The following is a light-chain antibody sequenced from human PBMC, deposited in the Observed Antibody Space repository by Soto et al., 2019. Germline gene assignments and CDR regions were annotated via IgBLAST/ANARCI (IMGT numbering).Light chain of an antibody. V-gene: IGLV2-11*01. CDR2: DVT. Sequence: QSALTQPPSVSGSPGQSVTISCTGTSSDVGTYNYVSWYQQHPGKAPKLMIYDVTQRPSGVPDRFSGSKSGTSASLAITGLQAEDEADYYCQSYDSSLSGSVFGGGTKVTVL. CDR3: QSYDSSLSGSV. CDR1: SSDVGTYNY. J-gene: IGLJ2*01.